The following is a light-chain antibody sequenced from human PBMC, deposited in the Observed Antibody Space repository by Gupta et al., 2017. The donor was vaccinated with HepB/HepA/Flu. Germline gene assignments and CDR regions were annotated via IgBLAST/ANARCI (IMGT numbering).Light chain of an antibody. CDR2: ETN. CDR3: FLSYGGRPGV. V-gene: IGLV7-46*01. J-gene: IGLJ3*02. CDR1: TGAVSSGHW. Sequence: QAVVTQEPSLTVSPGGTVTLTCGSSTGAVSSGHWPYWFQQKPGQAPRTLSYETNNKYSWTPARVSGSLLGGKDELTLSGAQPEDEAEEDCFLSYGGRPGVVGGGTKLTVL.